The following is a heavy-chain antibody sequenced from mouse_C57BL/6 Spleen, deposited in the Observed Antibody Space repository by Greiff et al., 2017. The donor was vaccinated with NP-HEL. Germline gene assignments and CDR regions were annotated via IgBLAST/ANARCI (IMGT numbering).Heavy chain of an antibody. J-gene: IGHJ2*01. CDR3: ARRDDYFDY. D-gene: IGHD3-3*01. CDR1: GFTFSDYG. CDR2: ISSGSSTI. V-gene: IGHV5-17*01. Sequence: EVKVVESGGGLVKPGGSLKLSCAASGFTFSDYGMHWVRQAPEKGLEWVAYISSGSSTIYYAETAKGRFTISRDNAKNTLFLQMTSLRSEDTAMYYCARRDDYFDYWGQGTTLTVSS.